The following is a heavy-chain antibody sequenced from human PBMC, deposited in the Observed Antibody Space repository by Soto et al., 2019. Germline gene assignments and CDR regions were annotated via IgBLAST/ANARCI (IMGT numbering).Heavy chain of an antibody. CDR2: IKDGGYT. CDR1: GGSLSGYY. CDR3: ARGQEGVVATH. D-gene: IGHD5-12*01. Sequence: QVQLQQWGAGLLKPSETLSLNCAVNGGSLSGYYWSRIRQPPGKGLEWIGEIKDGGYTNYSPSLKSRATISSDTSNNQFSLRLNSVTAADTGLYYCARGQEGVVATHWDQGALVTVSS. V-gene: IGHV4-34*01. J-gene: IGHJ4*02.